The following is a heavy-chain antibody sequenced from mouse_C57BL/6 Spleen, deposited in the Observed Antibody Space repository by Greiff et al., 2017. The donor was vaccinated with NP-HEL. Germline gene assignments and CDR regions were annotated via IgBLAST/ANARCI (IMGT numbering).Heavy chain of an antibody. J-gene: IGHJ1*03. CDR3: ARDWRDYYGSGGYFDV. CDR1: GFTFSDYY. V-gene: IGHV5-16*01. CDR2: INYDGSST. Sequence: EVHLVESEGGLVQPGSSMKLSCTASGFTFSDYYMAWVRQVPEKGLEWVANINYDGSSTYYLDSLKSRFIISRDNAKNILYLQMSSLKSEDTATYYCARDWRDYYGSGGYFDVWGTGTTVTVSS. D-gene: IGHD1-1*01.